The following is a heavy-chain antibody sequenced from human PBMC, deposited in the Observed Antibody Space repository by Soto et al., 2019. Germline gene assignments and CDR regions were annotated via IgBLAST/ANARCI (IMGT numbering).Heavy chain of an antibody. CDR2: INAGNGDT. Sequence: ASVKVSCKASGYTFTSFPIHWVRQAPGQRLEWMGWINAGNGDTKYSQKFQGRVTVTRDTSASTAYMELISLRSEDTAVYYCTRAPRGENWGQGTLVTVSS. D-gene: IGHD2-21*01. CDR3: TRAPRGEN. CDR1: GYTFTSFP. V-gene: IGHV1-3*01. J-gene: IGHJ1*01.